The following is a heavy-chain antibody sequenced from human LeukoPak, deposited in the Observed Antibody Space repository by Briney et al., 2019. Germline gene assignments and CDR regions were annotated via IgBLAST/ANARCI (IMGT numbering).Heavy chain of an antibody. CDR3: ARGMGSTWYWFDP. D-gene: IGHD6-13*01. CDR2: INYSGSA. CDR1: GGFISSYY. Sequence: SETLSLTCTVSGGFISSYYWTWIRQSPGKGLEWIGHINYSGSANYNPSLWSRVTISVDTSKNQFSLNLSSVTAADTAVYYCARGMGSTWYWFDPWGQGTLVTVSS. V-gene: IGHV4-59*01. J-gene: IGHJ5*02.